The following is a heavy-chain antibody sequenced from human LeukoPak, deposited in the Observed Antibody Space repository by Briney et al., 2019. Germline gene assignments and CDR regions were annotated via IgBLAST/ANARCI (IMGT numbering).Heavy chain of an antibody. CDR3: ARSGSFDSSGYNFDY. J-gene: IGHJ4*02. CDR1: GFTFSSYG. Sequence: PGGSLRLSCAASGFTFSSYGMHWVRQAPGKGLEWVAVISYDGSNKYYADSVKGRFTISRDNSKNTLYLQMNSLRAEDTAVYYCARSGSFDSSGYNFDYWGQGTLVTVSS. V-gene: IGHV3-30*03. D-gene: IGHD3-22*01. CDR2: ISYDGSNK.